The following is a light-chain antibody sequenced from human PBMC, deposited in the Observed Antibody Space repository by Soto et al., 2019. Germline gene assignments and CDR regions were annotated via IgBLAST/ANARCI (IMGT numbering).Light chain of an antibody. CDR2: DAS. CDR1: QNIRSS. J-gene: IGKJ1*01. V-gene: IGKV3-15*01. CDR3: QQYYNWWT. Sequence: VMTQSPASLSASPGERVTLSCRASQNIRSSLAWYQQRPGQAPRLLIYDASTRATGIPPRFSGGGSGTEFTVTISSLQSEDFAVYYCQQYYNWWTFGQGTKVDIK.